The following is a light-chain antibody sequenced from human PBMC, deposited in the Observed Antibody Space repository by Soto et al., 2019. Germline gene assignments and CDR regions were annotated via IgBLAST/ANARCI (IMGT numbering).Light chain of an antibody. V-gene: IGKV3-15*01. CDR2: DTS. CDR3: QQYNNWPRT. Sequence: EFVLTQSPGTLSLSPGERGTLSCRASQGVDNNYLVWYQQKPGQAPRILIYDTSTRATGIPARFSGSGSGTEFTLTISSLQSEDFAVYYCQQYNNWPRTFGQGTKVDIK. CDR1: QGVDNNY. J-gene: IGKJ1*01.